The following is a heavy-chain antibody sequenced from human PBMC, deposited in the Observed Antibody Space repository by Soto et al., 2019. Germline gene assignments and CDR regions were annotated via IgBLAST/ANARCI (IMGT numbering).Heavy chain of an antibody. CDR1: GIAFGDYG. CDR3: ARGEYTSRRGFDV. D-gene: IGHD6-6*01. J-gene: IGHJ6*02. CDR2: ISWNGDNT. V-gene: IGHV3-20*04. Sequence: PGVSLRLSCAASGIAFGDYGLTWVRRVPGKGLEWVAGISWNGDNTGYADFAKGRFTISRDNSKKSLLLEMNSLRVEDTAFYYCARGEYTSRRGFDVWGQGTPVTVSS.